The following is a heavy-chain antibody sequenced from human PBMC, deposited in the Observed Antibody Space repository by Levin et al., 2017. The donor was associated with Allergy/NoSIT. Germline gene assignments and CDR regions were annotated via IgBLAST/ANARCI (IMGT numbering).Heavy chain of an antibody. V-gene: IGHV4-34*01. CDR2: INRSGST. Sequence: SETLSLTCAVYGGSFSGYYWSWIRQPPGKGLEWIGEINRSGSTNYNPSLKSRVTISVDTSKNHFSLKLSSVTAADTAVYYCARGGRWGCSGASCYSHVYWGQGTLVTVSS. CDR3: ARGGRWGCSGASCYSHVY. J-gene: IGHJ4*02. D-gene: IGHD2-15*01. CDR1: GGSFSGYY.